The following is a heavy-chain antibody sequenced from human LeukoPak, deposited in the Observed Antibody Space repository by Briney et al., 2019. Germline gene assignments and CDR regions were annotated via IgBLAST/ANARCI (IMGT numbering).Heavy chain of an antibody. CDR3: ARGYSYGYFRFDY. V-gene: IGHV1-69*05. CDR1: GGTFSSYA. J-gene: IGHJ4*02. Sequence: EASVKVSCKASGGTFSSYAISWVRQAPGQGLEWMGGIIPIFGTANYAQKFQGRVTITTDESTSTAYMELSSLRSEDTAVYYCARGYSYGYFRFDYWGQGTLVTVSS. CDR2: IIPIFGTA. D-gene: IGHD5-18*01.